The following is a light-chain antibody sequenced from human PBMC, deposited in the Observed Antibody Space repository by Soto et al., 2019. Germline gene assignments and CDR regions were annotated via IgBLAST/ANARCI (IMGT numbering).Light chain of an antibody. J-gene: IGKJ4*01. CDR2: GAS. CDR1: QSVGYY. V-gene: IGKV3-11*01. Sequence: EILLTQAPATLSLSPGERATLSCRASQSVGYYLAWHQQRPCQAPRLLIYGASKRATGIPARFSASGSETDFTLTISSLEPDDFAVYFCQQRSKLPRTFGGGTKIEVK. CDR3: QQRSKLPRT.